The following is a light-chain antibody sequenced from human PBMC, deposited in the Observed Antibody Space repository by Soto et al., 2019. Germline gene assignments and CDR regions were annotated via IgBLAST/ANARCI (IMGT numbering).Light chain of an antibody. J-gene: IGLJ1*01. V-gene: IGLV2-14*01. CDR1: SSDVGGYNY. CDR2: HVS. Sequence: QSALTQPASVSGSPGQSITISCTGTSSDVGGYNYVSWYQQYPGKAPKLMIYHVSNRPSGVSTRFSGSKSSNSASLTISGLQAEDESDYYCSSYTSTSTYVFGTGTQLTVL. CDR3: SSYTSTSTYV.